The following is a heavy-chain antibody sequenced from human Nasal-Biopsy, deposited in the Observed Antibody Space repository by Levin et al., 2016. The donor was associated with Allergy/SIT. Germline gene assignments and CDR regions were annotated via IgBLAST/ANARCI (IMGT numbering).Heavy chain of an antibody. CDR1: GFTFTNYD. V-gene: IGHV3-30*18. CDR3: AKPLYYYSSGTYVTYDAFDV. CDR2: ISYDETDI. Sequence: GGSLRLSCEASGFTFTNYDMPWFRQAPGKGLEWLATISYDETDIKYADSVKGRFIISRDDSKDTLYLQMNSLKPEDTAVYYCAKPLYYYSSGTYVTYDAFDVWGQGTMVTVSS. J-gene: IGHJ3*01. D-gene: IGHD3-10*01.